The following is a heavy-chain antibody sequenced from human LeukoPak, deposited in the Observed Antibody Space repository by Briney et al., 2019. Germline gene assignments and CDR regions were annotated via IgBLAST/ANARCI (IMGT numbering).Heavy chain of an antibody. CDR1: GFTFSSYA. J-gene: IGHJ5*02. CDR2: ISGSGGST. D-gene: IGHD3-3*01. CDR3: ARLDDFLNWFDP. Sequence: PGGSLRLSCAASGFTFSSYAMSWVRQAPGKGLEWVSAISGSGGSTYYADSVKGRFTISRDNSKNTLYLQTNSLRAEDTAVYYCARLDDFLNWFDPWGQGTLVTVSS. V-gene: IGHV3-23*01.